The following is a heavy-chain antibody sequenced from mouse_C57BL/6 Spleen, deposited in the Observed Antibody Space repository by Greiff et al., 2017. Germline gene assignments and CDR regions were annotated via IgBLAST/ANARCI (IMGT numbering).Heavy chain of an antibody. Sequence: EVQLQESGGGLVKPGGSLKLSCAASGFTFSDYGMHWVRQAPEKGLDWVAYISSGSSTIYYADTVQGRFTISRDNAKNTLFLQMTSLRSEDTAMYYCARCYDGYYRYVDVWGTGTTVTVSS. V-gene: IGHV5-17*01. CDR2: ISSGSSTI. CDR3: ARCYDGYYRYVDV. J-gene: IGHJ1*03. CDR1: GFTFSDYG. D-gene: IGHD2-3*01.